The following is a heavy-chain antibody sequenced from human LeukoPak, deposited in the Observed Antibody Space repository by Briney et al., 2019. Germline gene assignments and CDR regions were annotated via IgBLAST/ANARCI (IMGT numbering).Heavy chain of an antibody. CDR2: ISGSGGST. CDR3: AKWSGSRNAFDI. V-gene: IGHV3-23*01. D-gene: IGHD2-2*01. CDR1: GFTFSSYA. Sequence: GGSLRLSCAASGFTFSSYAMSWVRQAPGKGLEWVSAISGSGGSTYYADSVKGRFTTSRDNSKNTLYLQMNSLRAEDTAVYYCAKWSGSRNAFDIWGQGTMVTVSS. J-gene: IGHJ3*02.